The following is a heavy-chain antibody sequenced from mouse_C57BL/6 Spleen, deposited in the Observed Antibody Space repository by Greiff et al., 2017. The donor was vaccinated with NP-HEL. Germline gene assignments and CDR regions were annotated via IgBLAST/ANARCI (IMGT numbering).Heavy chain of an antibody. V-gene: IGHV14-2*01. Sequence: EVKLQESGAELVKPGASVKLSCTASGFNIKDYYMHWVKQRTEQGLEWIGRIDPEDGETKYATKFQGKATITADTSSNTAYLQLSSLTSEDTAVYYCGRWGTTVPWYFDVWGTGTTVTVSS. CDR1: GFNIKDYY. CDR3: GRWGTTVPWYFDV. J-gene: IGHJ1*03. CDR2: IDPEDGET. D-gene: IGHD1-1*01.